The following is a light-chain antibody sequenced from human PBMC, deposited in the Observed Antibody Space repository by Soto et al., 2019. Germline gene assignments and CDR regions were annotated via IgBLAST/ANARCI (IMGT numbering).Light chain of an antibody. J-gene: IGLJ1*01. V-gene: IGLV2-14*03. CDR2: DVN. CDR3: SSYTTSATRV. CDR1: GNDVGGFVY. Sequence: QSALTQPASVSASPGQSVTISCTGTGNDVGGFVYVSWYQQHPGKAPKLVIFDVNNRPSGVSDRFSGSKSGNTASLTISGLQADDEADYYCSSYTTSATRVFGTGTKLTVL.